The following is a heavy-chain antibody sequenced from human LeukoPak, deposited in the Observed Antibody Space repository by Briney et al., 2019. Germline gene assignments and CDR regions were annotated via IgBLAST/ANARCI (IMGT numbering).Heavy chain of an antibody. CDR3: VNHMVRGETGGFDY. CDR1: GFTFSRYG. D-gene: IGHD3-10*01. Sequence: PGGSLRLSCGGSGFTFSRYGMGWVRPAPGKGLEWGSGISGSGGSTYYAASVKGRFTISRDNSKNTLYLQMNSLRAEDTAVYYCVNHMVRGETGGFDYWGQGTLVTVSS. CDR2: ISGSGGST. J-gene: IGHJ4*02. V-gene: IGHV3-23*01.